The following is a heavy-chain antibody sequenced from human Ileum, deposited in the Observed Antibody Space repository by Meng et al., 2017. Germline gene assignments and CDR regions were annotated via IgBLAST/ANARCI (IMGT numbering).Heavy chain of an antibody. V-gene: IGHV6-1*01. CDR1: GDSVSSPTAA. J-gene: IGHJ4*02. CDR2: TYYRSKWYY. D-gene: IGHD6-19*01. CDR3: ARENSGWFF. Sequence: QVLLQQSGPGLVKPSQTLFLTCVISGDSVSSPTAAWNWFRQSPSRGLEWLGRTYYRSKWYYEYAVSVKSRISVNPDTSKNQLSLQLNSVTPEDTAVYFCARENSGWFFWGQGALVTVSS.